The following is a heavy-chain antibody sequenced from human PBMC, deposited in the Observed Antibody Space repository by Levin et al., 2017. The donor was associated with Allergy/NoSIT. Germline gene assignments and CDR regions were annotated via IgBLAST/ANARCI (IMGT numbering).Heavy chain of an antibody. J-gene: IGHJ4*02. CDR1: GFTFSTYS. D-gene: IGHD4/OR15-4a*01. CDR3: ATKVSNANDY. V-gene: IGHV3-21*01. CDR2: LSSTSSYI. Sequence: GGSLRLSCAASGFTFSTYSMSWVRQAPGKGLEWVSSLSSTSSYIYYADSVKGRFTISRDNAKNSLYLQMNSLRAEDTAVYYCATKVSNANDYWGQGTLVTVSS.